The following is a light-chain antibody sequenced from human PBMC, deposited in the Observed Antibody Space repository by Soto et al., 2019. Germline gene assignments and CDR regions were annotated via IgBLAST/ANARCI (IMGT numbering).Light chain of an antibody. J-gene: IGKJ2*01. V-gene: IGKV2-28*01. CDR2: LGS. Sequence: DIVMTQSPLSLPVTPGEPSSISCRSSQSLLHNAKNYLDWYLQKQGQSPQLLIYLGSNRASGVHDRFSGSEAGTDFTLKISRVEAEDVVVYYCMEALQLSHTFGQGTKLEIK. CDR3: MEALQLSHT. CDR1: QSLLHNAKNY.